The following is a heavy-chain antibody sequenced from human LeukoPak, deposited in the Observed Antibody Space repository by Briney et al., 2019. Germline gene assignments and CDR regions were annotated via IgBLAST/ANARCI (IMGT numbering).Heavy chain of an antibody. CDR3: AKDSPTNWNAERYYYYGMDV. D-gene: IGHD1-1*01. V-gene: IGHV3-23*01. CDR2: ISGSGGST. CDR1: GFTFSSYA. J-gene: IGHJ6*02. Sequence: GGSLRLSCAASGFTFSSYAMSWVRQAPGKGLEWVSAISGSGGSTYYADSVKGRFTISRDNSKTTMYLQMNSLRAEDTAVYYCAKDSPTNWNAERYYYYGMDVWGQGTTVTVSS.